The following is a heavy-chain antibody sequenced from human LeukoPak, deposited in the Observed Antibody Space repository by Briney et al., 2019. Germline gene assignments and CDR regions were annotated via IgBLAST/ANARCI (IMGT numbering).Heavy chain of an antibody. J-gene: IGHJ4*02. CDR1: GLSFNSYA. CDR2: ISAGGGTT. CDR3: TAAATH. Sequence: PGGSLRLSCAMSGLSFNSYAMSWVRQAPGKGLEWVSEISAGGGTTDYADAVKGRFIISRDNSKISVYLQMNRLRVEDTAKYFCTAAATHWGQGIRVAVSS. D-gene: IGHD2-15*01. V-gene: IGHV3-23*01.